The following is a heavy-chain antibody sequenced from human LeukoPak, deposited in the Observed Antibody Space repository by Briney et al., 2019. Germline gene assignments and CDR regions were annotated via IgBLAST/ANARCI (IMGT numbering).Heavy chain of an antibody. Sequence: TGGSLTLSCAASGFTFSSYAMSWVRQAPGKGLEWVSAISGSGGSTYYADSVKGRFTISRDNSKNTLYLQMNSLRAEDTAVYYCAKTYYDFWSGVDYWGQGTLVTVSS. D-gene: IGHD3-3*01. CDR1: GFTFSSYA. V-gene: IGHV3-23*01. CDR3: AKTYYDFWSGVDY. J-gene: IGHJ4*02. CDR2: ISGSGGST.